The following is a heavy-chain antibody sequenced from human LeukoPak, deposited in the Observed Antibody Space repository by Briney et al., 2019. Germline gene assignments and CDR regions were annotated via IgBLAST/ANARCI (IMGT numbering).Heavy chain of an antibody. CDR1: GFTLSSYA. Sequence: PGGSLRLSCAASGFTLSSYAMSWVRQAPGKGLEWVSAISGSGGSTYYADSVKGRFTISRDNSKNTLYLQMNSLRAEDTAVYYCANAIGYDYESPCFDYWGQGTLVPVSS. CDR3: ANAIGYDYESPCFDY. CDR2: ISGSGGST. J-gene: IGHJ4*02. D-gene: IGHD3-22*01. V-gene: IGHV3-23*01.